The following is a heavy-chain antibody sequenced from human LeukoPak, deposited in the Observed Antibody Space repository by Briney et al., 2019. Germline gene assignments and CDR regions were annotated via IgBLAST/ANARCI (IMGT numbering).Heavy chain of an antibody. CDR3: ARGGYYDKNAGHY. CDR1: GFTFSSYA. V-gene: IGHV3-21*06. CDR2: FTSRSRNI. Sequence: GGSLRLSCAASGFTFSSYAMSWVRQAPGKGLEWLSSFTSRSRNIYYADSVKGRFTISRDNAKNLLYLQMSSLRAEDTAVYYCARGGYYDKNAGHYWGQGTLVTVFS. D-gene: IGHD3-16*01. J-gene: IGHJ4*02.